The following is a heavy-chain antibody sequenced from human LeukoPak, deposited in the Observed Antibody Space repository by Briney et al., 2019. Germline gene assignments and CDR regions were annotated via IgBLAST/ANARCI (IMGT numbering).Heavy chain of an antibody. J-gene: IGHJ4*02. D-gene: IGHD3-3*01. CDR3: ARLLLSGGLDS. Sequence: SETLSLTCAVSGGSFSGHYYWVWIRQSRGRGLESIGEVNHSGITNYNPSLKSRVFISVDTSKNQFSLKFTSVTAADTAVYYCARLLLSGGLDSWGQGTLVTVSS. V-gene: IGHV4-34*01. CDR1: GGSFSGHYY. CDR2: VNHSGIT.